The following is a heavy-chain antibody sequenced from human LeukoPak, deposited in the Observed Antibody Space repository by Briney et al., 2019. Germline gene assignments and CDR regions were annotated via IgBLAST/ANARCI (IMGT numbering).Heavy chain of an antibody. CDR1: GFTFSSYG. CDR2: ISGSGAST. J-gene: IGHJ3*01. V-gene: IGHV3-23*01. CDR3: ANWLVLGV. Sequence: GGSLRLSCAASGFTFSSYGMTWVRQAPGKGLEWVSAISGSGASTYYADSVKGRFTISRDNSKNTLYLQMNSLGAEDTAVYFCANWLVLGVWGQGTMVTVSS. D-gene: IGHD6-19*01.